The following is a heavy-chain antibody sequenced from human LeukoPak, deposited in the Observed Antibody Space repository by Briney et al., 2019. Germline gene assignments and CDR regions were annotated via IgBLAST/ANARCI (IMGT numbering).Heavy chain of an antibody. CDR2: IYYSGST. D-gene: IGHD6-13*01. Sequence: SETLSLTCTVSGGSISSYYWSWIRQPPGKGLEWIGDIYYSGSTTYNPSLKSRVTISVDTSKNHFSLKLSSVTAAETAVYYCARFVAAADFYYGMDVWGQGTTVTVSS. J-gene: IGHJ6*02. CDR1: GGSISSYY. V-gene: IGHV4-59*01. CDR3: ARFVAAADFYYGMDV.